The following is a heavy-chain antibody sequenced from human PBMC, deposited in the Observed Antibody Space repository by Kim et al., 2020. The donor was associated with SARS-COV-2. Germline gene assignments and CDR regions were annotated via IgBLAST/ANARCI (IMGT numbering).Heavy chain of an antibody. V-gene: IGHV3-23*01. CDR3: AKNLGDFDA. Sequence: TYYADSVQGRFTISRDNLRNTLYLQMNSLRAEDTAVYYCAKNLGDFDAWGQGTLVTVSS. CDR2: T. J-gene: IGHJ4*02.